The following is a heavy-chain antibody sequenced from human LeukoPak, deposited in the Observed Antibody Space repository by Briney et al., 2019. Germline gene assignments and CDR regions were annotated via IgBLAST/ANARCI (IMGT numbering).Heavy chain of an antibody. CDR2: ISAYNGNT. J-gene: IGHJ4*02. CDR3: ARVVIRGVMCIGY. V-gene: IGHV1-18*01. D-gene: IGHD3-10*01. CDR1: GYTFTSYG. Sequence: ASVKVSCKASGYTFTSYGISWVRQAPGQGLEWMGWISAYNGNTNYAQKLQGRVTMTTDTSTSTAYMELSSLKSEDTAVYYCARVVIRGVMCIGYWGQGTLVTVSS.